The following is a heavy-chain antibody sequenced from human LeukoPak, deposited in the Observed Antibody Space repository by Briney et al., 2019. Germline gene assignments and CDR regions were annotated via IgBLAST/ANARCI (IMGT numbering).Heavy chain of an antibody. J-gene: IGHJ4*02. CDR1: GGSNSSSSYY. Sequence: PSETLSLTCTVSGGSNSSSSYYWGWIRQPPGKGLEWIGSIYYSGSTYYNPSLKSRVTISVDTSKNQFSLKLSSVTAADTAVYYCARLWYFDWLSYFDYWGQGTLVTVSS. CDR2: IYYSGST. D-gene: IGHD3-9*01. V-gene: IGHV4-39*01. CDR3: ARLWYFDWLSYFDY.